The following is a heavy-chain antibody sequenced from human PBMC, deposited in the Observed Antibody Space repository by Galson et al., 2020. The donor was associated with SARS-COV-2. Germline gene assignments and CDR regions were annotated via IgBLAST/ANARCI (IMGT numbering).Heavy chain of an antibody. CDR3: TTEEMDHTTYYYDSSGWFDY. V-gene: IGHV3-15*01. D-gene: IGHD3-22*01. J-gene: IGHJ4*02. CDR2: KTDGGTT. Sequence: KTDGGTTDYAAPVKGRFTISRDDSKNTLYLQMNSLKTEDTAVYYCTTEEMDHTTYYYDSSGWFDYWGQGTLVTVSS.